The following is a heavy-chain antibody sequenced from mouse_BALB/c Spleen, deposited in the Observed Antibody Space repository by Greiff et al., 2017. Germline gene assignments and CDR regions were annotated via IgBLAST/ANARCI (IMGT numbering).Heavy chain of an antibody. D-gene: IGHD1-1*01. Sequence: DVKLVESGPGLVKPSQTVSLTCTVTGISITTGNYRWSWIRQFPGNKLEWIGYIYYSGTITYNPSLTSRTTITRDTSKNQFFLEMNSLTAEDTATYYCARVGYYGYAMDYWGQGTSVTVSS. V-gene: IGHV3-5*02. CDR2: IYYSGTI. CDR1: GISITTGNYR. J-gene: IGHJ4*01. CDR3: ARVGYYGYAMDY.